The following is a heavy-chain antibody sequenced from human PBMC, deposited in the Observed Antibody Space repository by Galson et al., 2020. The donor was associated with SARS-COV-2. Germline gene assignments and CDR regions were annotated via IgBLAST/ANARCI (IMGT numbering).Heavy chain of an antibody. V-gene: IGHV2-5*01. D-gene: IGHD5-12*01. CDR2: IYWNDDK. CDR3: AHKRWLQFRLDY. CDR1: GFSLSTSGVG. Sequence: SGPTLLKPTQTLTLTCTFSGFSLSTSGVGVGWIRQPPGKALEWLALIYWNDDKRYSPSLKSRLTITKDTSKNQVVLTMTNMDPVDTATYYCAHKRWLQFRLDYWGQGTLVTVSS. J-gene: IGHJ4*02.